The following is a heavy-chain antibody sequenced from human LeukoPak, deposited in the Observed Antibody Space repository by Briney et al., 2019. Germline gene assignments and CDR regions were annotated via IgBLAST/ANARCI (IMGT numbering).Heavy chain of an antibody. CDR3: ARGGSLRFGELLGDI. V-gene: IGHV4-30-4*01. CDR1: GGSISSGDYY. J-gene: IGHJ3*02. D-gene: IGHD3-10*01. Sequence: SETLSLTCTVSGGSISSGDYYWSWIRQPPGNGLEWIGYIYYSGSTYYNPSLKSRVTISVDTSKNQFSLKLSSVTAADTAVYYCARGGSLRFGELLGDIWGQGTMVTVSS. CDR2: IYYSGST.